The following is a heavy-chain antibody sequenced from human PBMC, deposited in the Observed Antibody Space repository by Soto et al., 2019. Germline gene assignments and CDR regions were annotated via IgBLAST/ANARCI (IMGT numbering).Heavy chain of an antibody. V-gene: IGHV1-2*04. Sequence: WASVKVSCKASGYTFTGYYMHWVRQAPGQGLEWMGWINPNSGGTNYAQKFQGWVTMTRDTSISTAYMELSRLRSDDTAVYYCARGGRIAARPDYYYYYGMDVWGQGTTVTVSS. J-gene: IGHJ6*02. D-gene: IGHD6-6*01. CDR3: ARGGRIAARPDYYYYYGMDV. CDR2: INPNSGGT. CDR1: GYTFTGYY.